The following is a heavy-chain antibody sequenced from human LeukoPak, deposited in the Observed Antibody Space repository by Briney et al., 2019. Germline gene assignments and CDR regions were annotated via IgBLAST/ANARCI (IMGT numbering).Heavy chain of an antibody. Sequence: QSGGSLRLSCAASGFTFSSYWMSWVRQAPGKGLEWVANIKQDGSEKYYVDSVKGRFTISRDNAKNSLYLQMNSLRAEDTAVYYCARVVFPNRRYYSDSSDLTYFDYWGQGTLVTVSS. J-gene: IGHJ4*02. CDR2: IKQDGSEK. V-gene: IGHV3-7*01. D-gene: IGHD3-22*01. CDR1: GFTFSSYW. CDR3: ARVVFPNRRYYSDSSDLTYFDY.